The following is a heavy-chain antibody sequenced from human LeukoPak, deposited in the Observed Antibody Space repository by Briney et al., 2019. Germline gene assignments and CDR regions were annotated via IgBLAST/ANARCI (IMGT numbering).Heavy chain of an antibody. D-gene: IGHD4-11*01. V-gene: IGHV1-8*01. CDR3: ARADYSNYGLDY. J-gene: IGHJ4*02. CDR1: GYTFTSYD. CDR2: MNPNSGNT. Sequence: ASVKVPCKASGYTFTSYDINWVRQATGQGLEWMGWMNPNSGNTGYAQKFQGRVTMTRNTSISTAYMELSSLRSEDTAVYYCARADYSNYGLDYWGQGTLVTVSS.